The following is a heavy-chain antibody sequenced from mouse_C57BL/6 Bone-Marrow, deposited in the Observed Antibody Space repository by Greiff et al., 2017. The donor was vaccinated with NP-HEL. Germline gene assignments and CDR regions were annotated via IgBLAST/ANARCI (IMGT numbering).Heavy chain of an antibody. CDR1: GYTFTDYE. Sequence: QVQLQQSGAELVRPGASVTLSCKASGYTFTDYEMHWVKQTPVHGLEWIGAIDPETGGTAYNQKFKGKAILTADKSSSTAYMELRSLTSEDSAVYYCTRGIITTVVVDVWGTGTTVTVSS. CDR3: TRGIITTVVVDV. CDR2: IDPETGGT. D-gene: IGHD1-1*01. V-gene: IGHV1-15*01. J-gene: IGHJ1*03.